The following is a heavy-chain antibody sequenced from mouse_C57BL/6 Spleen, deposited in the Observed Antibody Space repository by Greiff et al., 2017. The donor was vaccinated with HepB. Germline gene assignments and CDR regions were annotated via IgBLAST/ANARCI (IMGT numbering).Heavy chain of an antibody. Sequence: QVQLQQPGPELVKPGASVKISCKASGYAFSSSWMNWVKQRPGKGLEWIGRIYPGDGDTTYNGKFKGKATLTADKSSSTAYMQLSSLTSEDSAVYFCAREKDYDYDGYFDYWGQGTTLTVSS. CDR3: AREKDYDYDGYFDY. V-gene: IGHV1-82*01. CDR2: IYPGDGDT. CDR1: GYAFSSSW. J-gene: IGHJ2*01. D-gene: IGHD2-4*01.